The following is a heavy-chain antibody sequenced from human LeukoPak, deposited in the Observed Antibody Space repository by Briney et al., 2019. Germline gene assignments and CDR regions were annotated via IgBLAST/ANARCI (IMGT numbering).Heavy chain of an antibody. CDR1: GFTLNTYT. V-gene: IGHV3-48*01. J-gene: IGHJ4*02. CDR3: AREGGYSD. CDR2: ISGSSGII. Sequence: PGGSLRLSCAASGFTLNTYTMNWVRQAPGKGLEWVSYISGSSGIIDYADSVRGRFTISRDNAKNSLYLQMNSLRAEDTAVYYCAREGGYSDWGQGTLVTVSS. D-gene: IGHD4-23*01.